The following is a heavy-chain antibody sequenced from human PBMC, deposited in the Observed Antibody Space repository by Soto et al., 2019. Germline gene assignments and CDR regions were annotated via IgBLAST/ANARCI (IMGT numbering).Heavy chain of an antibody. CDR1: GYSISSGNY. CDR3: RSNTSCYAQSCVEV. Sequence: PSKTLSLTCAVSGYSISSGNYWAWIRQPPGRGLEWIGSLYHIGSTHYNTSLKSRVTISVDTSKNHFSLELSSVTAADTAIYYCRSNTSCYAQSCVEVWGQGTMVIVSS. J-gene: IGHJ6*01. V-gene: IGHV4-38-2*01. CDR2: LYHIGST. D-gene: IGHD2-2*01.